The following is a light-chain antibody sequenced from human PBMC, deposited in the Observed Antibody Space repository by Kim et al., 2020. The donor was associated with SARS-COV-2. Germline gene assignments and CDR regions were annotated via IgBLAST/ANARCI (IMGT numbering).Light chain of an antibody. V-gene: IGLV1-47*01. Sequence: QSVLTQPPSASGTPGQRVTISCSGSSSNIGSNYVYWYQQLPGTAPKLLIYRNNQRPSGVPDRYSGSKSGTSASLAISGLRSEDGADYYCAAWDDSLSGPVVFGGGTQLTVL. J-gene: IGLJ2*01. CDR1: SSNIGSNY. CDR2: RNN. CDR3: AAWDDSLSGPVV.